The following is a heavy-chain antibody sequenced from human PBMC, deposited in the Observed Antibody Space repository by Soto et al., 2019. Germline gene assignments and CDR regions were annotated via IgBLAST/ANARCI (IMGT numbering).Heavy chain of an antibody. CDR1: GGSFSGYY. CDR2: INHSGST. Sequence: SETLSLTCAVYGGSFSGYYWSWIRQPPGKGLEWIGEINHSGSTNYNPSLKSRVTISVDTSKNQFSLKLSSVTAADTAVYYCAEGYYGSGNDAFDIWGQGTMVAVSS. J-gene: IGHJ3*02. CDR3: AEGYYGSGNDAFDI. V-gene: IGHV4-34*01. D-gene: IGHD3-10*01.